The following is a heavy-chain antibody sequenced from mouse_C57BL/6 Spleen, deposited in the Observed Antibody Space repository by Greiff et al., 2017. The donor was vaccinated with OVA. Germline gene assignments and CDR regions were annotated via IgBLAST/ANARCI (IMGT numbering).Heavy chain of an antibody. J-gene: IGHJ1*03. V-gene: IGHV1-69*01. Sequence: QVQLKQPGAELVMPGASVKLSCKASGYTFTSYWMHWVKQRPGQGLEWIGEIDPSDSYTNYNQKFKGKSTLTVDKSSSTAYMQLSSLTSEDSAVYYCARYSADWYFDGWGTGTTVTVSS. D-gene: IGHD2-12*01. CDR1: GYTFTSYW. CDR3: ARYSADWYFDG. CDR2: IDPSDSYT.